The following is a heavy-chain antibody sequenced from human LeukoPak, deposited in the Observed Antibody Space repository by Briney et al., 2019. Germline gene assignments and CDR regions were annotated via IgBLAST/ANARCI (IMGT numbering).Heavy chain of an antibody. CDR2: ISSSSSTI. D-gene: IGHD3-22*01. Sequence: GGSLRLSCVGSGFTFSNYHMNWVRQAPGKGLEWVSYISSSSSTIYYADSVKGRFTISRDNAKNSLYLQTNSLRVEDTAVYYCARAQYYSDSTGYYYLHYWGQGTLVTVSS. V-gene: IGHV3-48*01. CDR3: ARAQYYSDSTGYYYLHY. J-gene: IGHJ4*02. CDR1: GFTFSNYH.